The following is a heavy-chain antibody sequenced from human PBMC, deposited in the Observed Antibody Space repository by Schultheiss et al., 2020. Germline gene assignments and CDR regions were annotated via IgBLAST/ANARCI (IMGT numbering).Heavy chain of an antibody. V-gene: IGHV3-23*01. J-gene: IGHJ6*02. CDR1: GFTFSGSA. D-gene: IGHD5-12*01. CDR2: ISGSGGST. Sequence: GGSLRLSCAASGFTFSGSAMHWVRQASGKGLEWVSAISGSGGSTYYADSVKGRFTISRDNSKNTLYLQMNSLRAEDTAVYYCARETIVATMGNYYYYGMDVWGQGTTVTVSS. CDR3: ARETIVATMGNYYYYGMDV.